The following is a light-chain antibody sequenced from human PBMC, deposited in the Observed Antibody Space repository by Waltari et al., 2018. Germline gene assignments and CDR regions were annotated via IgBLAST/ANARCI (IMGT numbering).Light chain of an antibody. J-gene: IGKJ4*01. CDR1: QSITSY. CDR3: QQSDSMPLT. CDR2: AAS. Sequence: DIQMTQSPSSLSASVGDRVTITCRASQSITSYLNWYQQKPGKAPKLLIYAASSLQSGVPSRFSGSGSGTDFTLTISSLQPEDFATYDCQQSDSMPLTFGGGTKVEI. V-gene: IGKV1-39*01.